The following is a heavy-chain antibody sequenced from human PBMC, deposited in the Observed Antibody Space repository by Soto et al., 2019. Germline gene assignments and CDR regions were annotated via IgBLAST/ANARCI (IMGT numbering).Heavy chain of an antibody. CDR2: ILPMFSTG. CDR3: ARDYTT. J-gene: IGHJ4*02. D-gene: IGHD1-1*01. Sequence: QVQLVQSGAEVKKPGSSVKVSCKAAGGTFRRDAFSWVRQAPGQGLEWMGGILPMFSTGNYAQRFQDRVTITADESTSTDYMELSSLRTEDTAMYYCARDYTTWGQGTLVTVSS. CDR1: GGTFRRDA. V-gene: IGHV1-69*01.